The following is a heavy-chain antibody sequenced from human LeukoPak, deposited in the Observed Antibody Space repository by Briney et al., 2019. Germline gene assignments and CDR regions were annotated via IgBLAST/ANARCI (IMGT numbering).Heavy chain of an antibody. J-gene: IGHJ4*02. V-gene: IGHV4-34*01. CDR1: GGSISSYY. D-gene: IGHD2-2*01. CDR3: ARGQRSRDIVVVPAPGHFDY. CDR2: INHSGST. Sequence: SETLSLTCTVSGGSISSYYWSWIRQPPGKGLEWIGEINHSGSTNYNPSLKSRVTISVDTSKNQFSLKLSSVTAADTAVYYCARGQRSRDIVVVPAPGHFDYWGQGTLVTVSS.